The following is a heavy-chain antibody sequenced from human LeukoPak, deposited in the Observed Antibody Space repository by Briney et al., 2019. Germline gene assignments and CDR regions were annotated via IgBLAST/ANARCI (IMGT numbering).Heavy chain of an antibody. Sequence: GASVKVSCKASGYTFSGYYMHWVRQAPGQGLEWMGWINPNSGGTNYAQKFQGRVTMTRDTSISTAYMELSRLRSDDTAVYYCARDFGLTNGWFDPWGQRTLVTVSS. V-gene: IGHV1-2*02. D-gene: IGHD3-10*01. CDR1: GYTFSGYY. CDR3: ARDFGLTNGWFDP. J-gene: IGHJ5*02. CDR2: INPNSGGT.